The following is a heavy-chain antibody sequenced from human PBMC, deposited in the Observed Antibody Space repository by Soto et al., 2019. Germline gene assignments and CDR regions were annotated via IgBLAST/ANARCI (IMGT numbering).Heavy chain of an antibody. D-gene: IGHD3-3*01. CDR3: ARLMIFGVVPDAFDI. CDR2: IYYSGST. Sequence: PSETLSLTCTVSGGSISSGDYYWSWIRQPPGKGLEWIGYIYYSGSTNYNPSLKSRVTISVDTSKNQFSLKLSSVTAADTAVYYCARLMIFGVVPDAFDIWGQGTMVTVSS. CDR1: GGSISSGDYY. V-gene: IGHV4-61*08. J-gene: IGHJ3*02.